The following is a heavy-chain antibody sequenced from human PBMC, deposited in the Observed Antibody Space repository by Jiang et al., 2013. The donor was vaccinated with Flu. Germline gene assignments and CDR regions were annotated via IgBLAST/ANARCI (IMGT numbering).Heavy chain of an antibody. CDR3: ARADCSGGTCYPIDY. Sequence: GPGLVKPSETLSLTCTVSGGSLSSYYWSWVRQPPGKGLDWIGYIYYSGSTNYNPSLKSRVTISVDTSKNQFSLKVSAVTAADTAVYYCARADCSGGTCYPIDYWGQGTLVTVSS. V-gene: IGHV4-59*01. CDR1: GGSLSSYY. CDR2: IYYSGST. J-gene: IGHJ4*02. D-gene: IGHD2-15*01.